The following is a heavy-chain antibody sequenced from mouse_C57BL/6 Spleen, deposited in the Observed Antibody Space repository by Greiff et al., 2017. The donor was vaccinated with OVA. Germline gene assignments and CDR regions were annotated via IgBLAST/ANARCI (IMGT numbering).Heavy chain of an antibody. J-gene: IGHJ4*01. D-gene: IGHD2-10*01. CDR2: IYPGSGST. V-gene: IGHV1-55*01. Sequence: QVQLQQSGAELVKPGASVKMSCKASGYTFTSYWITWVKQRPGQGLEWIGDIYPGSGSTNYNEKFKSKATLTVDTSSSTAYMQLSSLTSEDSAVYYCARKPTMEAMDYWGQGTSVTVSS. CDR3: ARKPTMEAMDY. CDR1: GYTFTSYW.